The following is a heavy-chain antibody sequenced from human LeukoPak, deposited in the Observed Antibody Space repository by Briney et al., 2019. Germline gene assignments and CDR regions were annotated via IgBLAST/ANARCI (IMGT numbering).Heavy chain of an antibody. CDR1: GYTFTGYY. D-gene: IGHD2-2*02. V-gene: IGHV1-2*02. CDR2: INPNSGGT. Sequence: ASVKVSCKASGYTFTGYYMHWVRQAPGQGLEWMGWINPNSGGTNYAQKFQGRVTMTRDTSISTAYMELSRLRYDDTAVYYCARADLGYCSSTSCYTMDYWGQGTLVTVSS. CDR3: ARADLGYCSSTSCYTMDY. J-gene: IGHJ4*02.